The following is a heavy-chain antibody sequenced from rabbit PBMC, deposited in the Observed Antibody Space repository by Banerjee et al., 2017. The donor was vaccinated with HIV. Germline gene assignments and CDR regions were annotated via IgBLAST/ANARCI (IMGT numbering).Heavy chain of an antibody. Sequence: QEQLEESGGDLVKPGASLTLTCTASGFSFSSYYYMCWVRQAPGKGLEWIACIATSSGSTYYASWAKGRFTISKTSSTTVTLQMTSLTAADTATYFCARDTDYGAYGYAFFNLWGPGTLVTVS. CDR3: ARDTDYGAYGYAFFNL. J-gene: IGHJ4*01. D-gene: IGHD6-1*01. CDR1: GFSFSSYYY. V-gene: IGHV1S45*01. CDR2: IATSSGST.